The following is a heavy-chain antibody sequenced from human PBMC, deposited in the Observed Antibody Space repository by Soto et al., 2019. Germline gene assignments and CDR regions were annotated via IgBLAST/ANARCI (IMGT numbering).Heavy chain of an antibody. Sequence: GGSLRLSCAASGFTFSSYAISWVRQAPGKGLEWVSAISGSDGSTYYADSVKGRFTISRDNSKSTLYLQMNSLRAEDTAVYYCAKETYSSWYLDYWGQGTLVTVSS. D-gene: IGHD6-13*01. V-gene: IGHV3-23*01. CDR3: AKETYSSWYLDY. CDR1: GFTFSSYA. J-gene: IGHJ4*02. CDR2: ISGSDGST.